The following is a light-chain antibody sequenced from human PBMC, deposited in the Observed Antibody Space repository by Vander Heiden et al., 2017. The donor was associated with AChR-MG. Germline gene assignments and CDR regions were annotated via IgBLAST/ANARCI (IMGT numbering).Light chain of an antibody. CDR1: SGPSSYA. CDR3: QTWGSGSWV. Sequence: QLVLTPSPSASASLRASVKLPCTLSSGPSSYAIAWHQQQPEKGPRVLMNLNNDGNHSKGDGIPDRFSGASSGAERYLTIASLQSEDKADYYCQTWGSGSWVFGGGTKLTVL. V-gene: IGLV4-69*01. CDR2: LNNDGNH. J-gene: IGLJ3*02.